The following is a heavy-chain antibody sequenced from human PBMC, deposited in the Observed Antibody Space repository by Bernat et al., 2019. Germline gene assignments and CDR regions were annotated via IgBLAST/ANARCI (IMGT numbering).Heavy chain of an antibody. Sequence: EVQLVESGGGLAQPGGSLRLSCAASGFTFSSYWMSWVRQAPGEGLEWVANIKQDRSQTYSVDSVKGRFTISRDNAKNSLYLQMNSLRAEDTAMYFCARIMCSGSDCYFDYWGRGTLVTVSS. J-gene: IGHJ4*02. CDR2: IKQDRSQT. CDR1: GFTFSSYW. CDR3: ARIMCSGSDCYFDY. V-gene: IGHV3-7*03. D-gene: IGHD2-21*02.